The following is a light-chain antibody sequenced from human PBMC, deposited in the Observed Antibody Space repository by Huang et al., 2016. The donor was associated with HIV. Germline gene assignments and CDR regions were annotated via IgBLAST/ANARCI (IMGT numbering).Light chain of an antibody. V-gene: IGKV3-11*01. CDR1: QNVKNY. CDR2: DAS. Sequence: EIVLTQSPASLSVFLGDTVTLSCRASQNVKNYLGWYQQKPGQAPRLLIYDASTRPAGIPDRFSAGGSGTDFTLTINSLETEDFAIYFCQQRADRVTFGGWTRIE. CDR3: QQRADRVT. J-gene: IGKJ4*01.